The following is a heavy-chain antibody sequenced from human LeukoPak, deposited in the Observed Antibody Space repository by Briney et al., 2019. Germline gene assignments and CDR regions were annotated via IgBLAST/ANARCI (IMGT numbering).Heavy chain of an antibody. J-gene: IGHJ6*03. CDR2: IKSKTDGGTT. CDR3: TTVFSVLVPAAMGLYYYYYYMDV. Sequence: PGGSLRLSCAASGFTFSNAWMSWVRQAPGKGLEWVGRIKSKTDGGTTDYAAPVKGRFTISRDDSKNTLYLQMNSLKTEDTAVYYCTTVFSVLVPAAMGLYYYYYYMDVWGKGTTVTVSS. D-gene: IGHD2-2*01. V-gene: IGHV3-15*01. CDR1: GFTFSNAW.